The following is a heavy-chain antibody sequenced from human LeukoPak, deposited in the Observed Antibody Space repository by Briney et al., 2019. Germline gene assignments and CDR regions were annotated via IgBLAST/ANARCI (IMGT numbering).Heavy chain of an antibody. CDR1: GFTFSSYA. CDR2: ISYDGSNK. D-gene: IGHD6-19*01. Sequence: TGGSLRLSCAASGFTFSSYAMHWVRQAPGKGLEWVAVISYDGSNKYYADSVKGRFTISRDNSKNTLYLQMNSLRAEDTAVYYCARVSRYSSGWYFFDYWGQGTLVTVSS. CDR3: ARVSRYSSGWYFFDY. V-gene: IGHV3-30*14. J-gene: IGHJ4*02.